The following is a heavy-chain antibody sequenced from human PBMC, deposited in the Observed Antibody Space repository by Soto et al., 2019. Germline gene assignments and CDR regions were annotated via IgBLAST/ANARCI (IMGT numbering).Heavy chain of an antibody. J-gene: IGHJ5*02. Sequence: ASVKVSCKASGYTFTDYYMHWVRQAPGQGLEWMGWINPNSGGTNYAQKFQGRVTMTRDTSISTAYRELSRLISDGTAVYYCVIGDVRVVDSIDPWGQGALVTVYS. CDR1: GYTFTDYY. D-gene: IGHD2-15*01. CDR2: INPNSGGT. CDR3: VIGDVRVVDSIDP. V-gene: IGHV1-2*02.